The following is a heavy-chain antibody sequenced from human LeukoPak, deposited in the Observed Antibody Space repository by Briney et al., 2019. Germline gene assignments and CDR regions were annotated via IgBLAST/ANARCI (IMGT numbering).Heavy chain of an antibody. V-gene: IGHV3-7*01. CDR3: ATDRGWRTSGYYLYYFEY. CDR1: GFVFRNYF. Sequence: GGSLRLSCAASGFVFRNYFMSWVRQAPGKGLEWVASIKNDGSEKYYVDSVRGRYTISRDNTKNSLYLQMSSLRAEDTAVYYCATDRGWRTSGYYLYYFEYWGQGTLVTVSS. D-gene: IGHD3-3*01. J-gene: IGHJ4*02. CDR2: IKNDGSEK.